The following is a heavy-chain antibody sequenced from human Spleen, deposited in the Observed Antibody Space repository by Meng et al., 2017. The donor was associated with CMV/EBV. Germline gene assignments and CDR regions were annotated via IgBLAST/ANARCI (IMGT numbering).Heavy chain of an antibody. V-gene: IGHV1-2*02. D-gene: IGHD3-22*01. J-gene: IGHJ4*02. CDR3: ARSRTSGYHPKSFDY. CDR1: GYTFTDYY. Sequence: ASVKVSCKASGYTFTDYYMHWVRLAPGQELEWMGWIFPNTGGVNYAQNFQGRVTMTRDTSISTAYMELSRLRSDDTAVFYCARSRTSGYHPKSFDYWGQGTLVTVSS. CDR2: IFPNTGGV.